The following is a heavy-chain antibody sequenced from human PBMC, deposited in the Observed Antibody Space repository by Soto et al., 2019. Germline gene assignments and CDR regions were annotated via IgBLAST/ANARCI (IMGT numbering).Heavy chain of an antibody. CDR1: GFTFDDYA. V-gene: IGHV3-9*01. J-gene: IGHJ4*02. CDR3: AKGGQLLTEGGGY. CDR2: ISWNSGSI. D-gene: IGHD2-2*01. Sequence: EVQLVESGGGLVQPGRSLRLSCAASGFTFDDYAMHWVRQAPGKGLEWVSGISWNSGSIGYADSVKGRFTISRDNAKNSLSLKMXSXRAEDTALYYCAKGGQLLTEGGGYWGQGTLVTVSS.